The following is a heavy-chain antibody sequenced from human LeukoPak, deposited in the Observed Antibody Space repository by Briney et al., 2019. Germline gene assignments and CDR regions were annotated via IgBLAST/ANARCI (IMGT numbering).Heavy chain of an antibody. J-gene: IGHJ4*02. D-gene: IGHD3-22*01. Sequence: PGGSLRLSCAASGFTFSSYGMHWVRQAPGKGLEWVAVIWYDGSNKYYADSVKGRFTISRDNSKNTLYLQMNSLGAEDTAVYYCARRKYYYDSSGYSLDYWGQGTLVTVSS. V-gene: IGHV3-33*01. CDR3: ARRKYYYDSSGYSLDY. CDR1: GFTFSSYG. CDR2: IWYDGSNK.